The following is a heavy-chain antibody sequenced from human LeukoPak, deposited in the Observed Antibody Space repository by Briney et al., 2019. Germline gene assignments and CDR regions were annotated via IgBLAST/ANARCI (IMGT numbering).Heavy chain of an antibody. Sequence: SETLSLTCAVYGGSFSGYYWSWIRQPPGKGLEWIGEINHSGSTNHNPSLKSRVTISVDTSKNQFSLKLSSVTAADTAVYYCARGRIQLWSQHFDYWGQGTLVTVSS. CDR3: ARGRIQLWSQHFDY. CDR1: GGSFSGYY. CDR2: INHSGST. V-gene: IGHV4-34*01. J-gene: IGHJ4*02. D-gene: IGHD5-18*01.